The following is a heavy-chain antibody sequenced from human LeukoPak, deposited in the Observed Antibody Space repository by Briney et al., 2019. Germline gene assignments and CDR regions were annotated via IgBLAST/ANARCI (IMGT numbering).Heavy chain of an antibody. CDR1: GYSISSGYY. D-gene: IGHD2-2*02. V-gene: IGHV4-38-2*02. CDR2: IYHSGST. CDR3: AREHTDCSSTSCYTESNSFDP. J-gene: IGHJ5*02. Sequence: SENLSLTSTVSGYSISSGYYWGWIRQPPGKGLEWIGGIYHSGSTYYNPSLKSRVTISVDTSKNQFSLKLSSVTAADSAVYYCAREHTDCSSTSCYTESNSFDPWGQGTLVTVSS.